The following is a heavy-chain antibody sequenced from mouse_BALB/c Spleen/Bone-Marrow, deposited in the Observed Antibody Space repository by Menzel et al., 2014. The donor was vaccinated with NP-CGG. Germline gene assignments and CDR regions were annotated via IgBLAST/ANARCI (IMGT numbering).Heavy chain of an antibody. V-gene: IGHV1S81*02. D-gene: IGHD1-1*01. CDR3: ARLGYGSSYIVDF. CDR2: INPSNGRT. J-gene: IGHJ4*01. Sequence: QVQLKQSGAELVKPGASVKLSCKASGYTFTGYWMHWVKQRPGQGLEWIGEINPSNGRTNYNEKFKSMATLTADKSSSTAYMQPSSLTAEDSAVFYGARLGYGSSYIVDFWGQGTSVTVSS. CDR1: GYTFTGYW.